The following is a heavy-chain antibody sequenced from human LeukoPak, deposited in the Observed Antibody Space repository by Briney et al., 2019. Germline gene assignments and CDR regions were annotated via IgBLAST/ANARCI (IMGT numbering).Heavy chain of an antibody. CDR2: ISYDGSNK. CDR1: GFTFSSYA. V-gene: IGHV3-30*04. D-gene: IGHD5-18*01. CDR3: ARDYTAMAFDY. Sequence: GRSLRLSCAASGFTFSSYAMHWVRQAPGKGLEWVAVISYDGSNKYYADSVKGRFTISRDNSKNTLYLQMNSLRAEDTAVYYCARDYTAMAFDYWGQGTLVTVSS. J-gene: IGHJ4*02.